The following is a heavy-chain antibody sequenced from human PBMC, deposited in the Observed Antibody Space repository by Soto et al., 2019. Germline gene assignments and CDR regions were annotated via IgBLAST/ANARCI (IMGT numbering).Heavy chain of an antibody. V-gene: IGHV4-59*01. CDR2: IYYSGST. CDR3: ARSRIVATINYYYYYMDV. Sequence: QVQLQESGPGLVKPSETLSLTCTVSGGSISSYYWSWIRQPPGKGLEWIGYIYYSGSTNYNPSLKSRVTISVDTSKNHFSLKLSSVTAADTAVYYCARSRIVATINYYYYYMDVWGKGTTVTVSS. J-gene: IGHJ6*03. CDR1: GGSISSYY. D-gene: IGHD5-12*01.